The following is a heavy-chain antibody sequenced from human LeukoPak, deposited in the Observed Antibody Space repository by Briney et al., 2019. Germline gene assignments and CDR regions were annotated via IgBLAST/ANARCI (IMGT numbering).Heavy chain of an antibody. J-gene: IGHJ4*02. CDR1: GFSVSSNY. V-gene: IGHV3-66*02. CDR2: IYSGGST. D-gene: IGHD6-13*01. Sequence: GGSLRLSCAASGFSVSSNYMSWVRQAPGKGLEWVSVIYSGGSTYYADSVKGRFTISRDNSKNTLYLHMNSLRPEDTAVYYCARAGSSWYPLDYWGQGTLVTVSS. CDR3: ARAGSSWYPLDY.